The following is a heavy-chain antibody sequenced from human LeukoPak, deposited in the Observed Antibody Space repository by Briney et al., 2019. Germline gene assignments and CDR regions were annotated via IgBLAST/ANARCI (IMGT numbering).Heavy chain of an antibody. CDR3: TTASYDYVWGSYS. D-gene: IGHD3-16*01. J-gene: IGHJ4*02. CDR2: IKSKTDGGTT. V-gene: IGHV3-15*07. CDR1: GFTFSNAW. Sequence: GGPLRLSCAASGFTFSNAWMNWVRQAPGKGLEWVGRIKSKTDGGTTDYAAPVKGRFTISRDDSKNTLYLQMNSLKTEDTAVYYCTTASYDYVWGSYSWGQGTLVTVSS.